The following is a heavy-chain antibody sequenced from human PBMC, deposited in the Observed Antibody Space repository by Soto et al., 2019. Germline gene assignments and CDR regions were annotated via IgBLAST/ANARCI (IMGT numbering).Heavy chain of an antibody. J-gene: IGHJ4*02. V-gene: IGHV2-5*01. CDR2: IYWNDDK. Sequence: QITLKESGPTLVKPTQTLTLTCTFSGFSLSTSGVGVGWIRQHPGKALEWLALIYWNDDKRYSPSLKSRHTITKDTSKNLVVLTMTNMDPVDTATYSCAHSLPYYYGSGSYFDYWGQGTLVTVSS. CDR3: AHSLPYYYGSGSYFDY. D-gene: IGHD3-10*01. CDR1: GFSLSTSGVG.